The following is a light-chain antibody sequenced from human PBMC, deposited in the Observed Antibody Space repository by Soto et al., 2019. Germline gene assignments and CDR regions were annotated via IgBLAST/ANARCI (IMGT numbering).Light chain of an antibody. CDR1: QRISSY. J-gene: IGKJ3*01. CDR2: GAT. V-gene: IGKV1-39*01. Sequence: DIQMTQSPSSLSASVGDRVTITCRAGQRISSYLNWYQQKPGKAPKLLIYGATSLQSGVPSRFSGRRSGTAFTLTISRLQPVDFATYSWQRRYSTPFFTFGPGTKVDV. CDR3: QRRYSTPFFT.